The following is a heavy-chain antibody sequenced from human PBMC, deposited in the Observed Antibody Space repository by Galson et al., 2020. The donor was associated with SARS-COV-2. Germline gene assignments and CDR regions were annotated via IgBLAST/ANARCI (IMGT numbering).Heavy chain of an antibody. CDR2: IKQDGSEK. CDR3: ARVEVPAAIRLRSDFNYYYYYMDV. Sequence: GGSLRLSCAASGFTFSSYWMSWVRQAPGKGLEWVANIKQDGSEKYYVDSVKGRFTISRDNAKNSLYLQMNSLRAKDTAVYYCARVEVPAAIRLRSDFNYYYYYMDVWGKGTTVTVSS. D-gene: IGHD2-2*01. CDR1: GFTFSSYW. V-gene: IGHV3-7*01. J-gene: IGHJ6*03.